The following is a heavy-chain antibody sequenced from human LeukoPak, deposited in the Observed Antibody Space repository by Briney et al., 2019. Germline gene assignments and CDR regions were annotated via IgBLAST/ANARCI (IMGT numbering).Heavy chain of an antibody. CDR2: IYYSGST. Sequence: SETLSLTCTVSGGSISSGDYYWSWIRQPPGKGLEWIGYIYYSGSTYYNPSLKSRVTISVDTSKNQFSLKLSSVTAADTAVYYCARSGEFTDSGPIDYWGQGTLVTVSS. CDR3: ARSGEFTDSGPIDY. CDR1: GGSISSGDYY. V-gene: IGHV4-30-4*01. D-gene: IGHD3-16*01. J-gene: IGHJ4*02.